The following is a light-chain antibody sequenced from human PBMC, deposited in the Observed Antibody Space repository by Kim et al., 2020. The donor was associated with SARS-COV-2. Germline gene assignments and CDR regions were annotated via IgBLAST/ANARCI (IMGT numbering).Light chain of an antibody. J-gene: IGKJ2*01. Sequence: DIQMTQSPSSLSASVGDRVTITCRTSQNIRVYLNWYQQKPGKAPELLIYGVSTLHSGVPSRFGGSGSGTDFTLTITDLQPEDFASYSCQQTYSLPHTFGQGTKLEI. CDR2: GVS. V-gene: IGKV1-39*01. CDR3: QQTYSLPHT. CDR1: QNIRVY.